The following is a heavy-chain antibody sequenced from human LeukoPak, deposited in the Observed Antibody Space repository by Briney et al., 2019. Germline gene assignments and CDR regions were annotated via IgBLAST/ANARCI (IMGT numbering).Heavy chain of an antibody. CDR2: IYYGGTT. CDR1: GGSISSYY. V-gene: IGHV4-59*01. D-gene: IGHD6-6*01. CDR3: ARGVAAPWFDP. Sequence: SETLSLTCSVSGGSISSYYWSWIRQPPGKGLEWIGYIYYGGTTNYKPSLKSRVTMSVGTSKNQFSLKLSPVTAADTAVYYCARGVAAPWFDPWGQGTLVTVSS. J-gene: IGHJ5*02.